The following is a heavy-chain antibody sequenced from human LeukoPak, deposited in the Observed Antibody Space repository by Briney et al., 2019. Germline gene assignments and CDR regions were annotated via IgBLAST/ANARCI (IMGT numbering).Heavy chain of an antibody. Sequence: GGSLRLSCAASGFTFSSFEMHWVRQAPGKGLEWVSYIRNTDNTIYYSDSVKGRFTISRDNAKNSLYLQMNGLRAEDTAIYFCAGEGNYYFDYWGQGTLVTVSS. J-gene: IGHJ4*02. CDR1: GFTFSSFE. V-gene: IGHV3-48*03. CDR3: AGEGNYYFDY. CDR2: IRNTDNTI. D-gene: IGHD1-7*01.